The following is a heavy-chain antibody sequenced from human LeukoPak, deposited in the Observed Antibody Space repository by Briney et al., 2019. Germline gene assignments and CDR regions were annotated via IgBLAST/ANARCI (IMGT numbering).Heavy chain of an antibody. CDR2: IYYSGST. CDR1: GGSISSYY. D-gene: IGHD2-15*01. Sequence: SETLSLTCTVSGGSISSYYWSWIRQPPGKGLEWIGYIYYSGSTNYNPSLKSRVTISVDTSKNQFSLKLSSVTAADTAVYYCARIGYCSGGSCYGDYYGMDVWGQGTTVTVSS. J-gene: IGHJ6*02. CDR3: ARIGYCSGGSCYGDYYGMDV. V-gene: IGHV4-59*08.